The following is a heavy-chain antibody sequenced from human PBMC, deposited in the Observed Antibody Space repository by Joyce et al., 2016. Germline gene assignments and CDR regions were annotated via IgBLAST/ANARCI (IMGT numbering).Heavy chain of an antibody. CDR2: ITPILSTA. J-gene: IGHJ4*02. CDR3: VRVRQSGNINDY. CDR1: GGTRSGYA. V-gene: IGHV1-69*06. Sequence: QMQLVQSGAEVKKPGSSVKVSCRAFGGTRSGYAISWVRQAPGQGLEWMGGITPILSTAKYAQKFQTRLTITADKSTNTAYMELSSLRSEDTAIYYCVRVRQSGNINDYWGQGTQVTVSS.